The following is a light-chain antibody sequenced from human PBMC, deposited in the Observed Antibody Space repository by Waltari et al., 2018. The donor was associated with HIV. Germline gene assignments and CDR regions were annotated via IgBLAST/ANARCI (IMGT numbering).Light chain of an antibody. J-gene: IGKJ4*01. CDR2: SAS. Sequence: DIRLTQSPSSLSASVGDRVTLTCRASQDISTSLAWYQKKPGKAPKLLIYSASTLQTGVPSRFAGGGSGTSFTLTISPLQSEYFAVYYCQQLKTYVAAFGGGTKVEI. V-gene: IGKV1-9*01. CDR3: QQLKTYVAA. CDR1: QDISTS.